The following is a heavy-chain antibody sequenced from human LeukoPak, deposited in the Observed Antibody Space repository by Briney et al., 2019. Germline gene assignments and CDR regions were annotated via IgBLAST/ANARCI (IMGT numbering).Heavy chain of an antibody. CDR1: GDTISSGSYY. Sequence: SETLSLTCTVSGDTISSGSYYWTWLRQPAGKGLEWIGRIYTTGLTNYSPSLRSRVTISIDTSRNQFSLKLTSVTAADTVVYYCARAAAIVRYFHNWGQGTLVTVSS. CDR2: IYTTGLT. CDR3: ARAAAIVRYFHN. V-gene: IGHV4-61*02. D-gene: IGHD2-21*01. J-gene: IGHJ1*01.